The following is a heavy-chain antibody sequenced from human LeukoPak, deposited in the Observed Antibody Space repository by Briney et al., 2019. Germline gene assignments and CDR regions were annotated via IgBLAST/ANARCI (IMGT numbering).Heavy chain of an antibody. CDR3: ARDCGSGCLRAGGFDY. V-gene: IGHV3-30-3*01. CDR1: GFTFSSYA. D-gene: IGHD6-19*01. J-gene: IGHJ4*02. Sequence: GGSLRLSCAASGFTFSSYAMHWVRQAPGKGLEWVAVISYDGSNKYYADSVKGRFTISRDNSKNTLYLQMNSLRAEDTAVYYCARDCGSGCLRAGGFDYWGQGTLVTVSS. CDR2: ISYDGSNK.